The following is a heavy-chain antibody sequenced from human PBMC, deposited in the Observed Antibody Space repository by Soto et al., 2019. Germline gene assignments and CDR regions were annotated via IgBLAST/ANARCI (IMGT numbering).Heavy chain of an antibody. V-gene: IGHV1-69*01. Sequence: QVQLVQSGAEVKKPGSSVKVSCKASGGTFSSYAISWVRQAPGQGLEWMGGIIPIFGTANYAQKFQGRVTITADESTSTAYMELSSLRSEDTAVYYCAGGGKTYYYDSSGYYSLDYWGQGTLVTVSS. CDR3: AGGGKTYYYDSSGYYSLDY. J-gene: IGHJ4*02. D-gene: IGHD3-22*01. CDR2: IIPIFGTA. CDR1: GGTFSSYA.